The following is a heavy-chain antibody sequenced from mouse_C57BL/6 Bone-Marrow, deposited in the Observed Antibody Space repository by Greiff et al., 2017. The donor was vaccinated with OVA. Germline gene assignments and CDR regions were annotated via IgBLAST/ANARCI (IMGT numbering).Heavy chain of an antibody. D-gene: IGHD1-1*01. CDR1: GYSITSDY. V-gene: IGHV3-8*01. J-gene: IGHJ1*03. CDR2: ISYSGST. Sequence: EVKLLESGPGLAKPSQTLFLTCSVTGYSITSDYWNWIRKFPGNKLEYMGYISYSGSTYYNPSLKSRISITRDTSKNQYYLQLNSVTTEDTATYYCARGYGSRGWYFDVWGTGTTVTVSS. CDR3: ARGYGSRGWYFDV.